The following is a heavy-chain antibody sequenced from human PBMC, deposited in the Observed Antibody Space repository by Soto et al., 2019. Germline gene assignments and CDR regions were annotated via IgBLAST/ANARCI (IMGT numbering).Heavy chain of an antibody. D-gene: IGHD5-12*01. Sequence: GASLKSYCKGCGYCFTSYWMGWVRPMPGKGLEWLGIIYPGDSNTRYSPSFQGQVTISADKSISTAYLQWSSLKASDTAMYYCASQEMATKNVDAFDIWGQGTMVTVSS. CDR3: ASQEMATKNVDAFDI. V-gene: IGHV5-51*01. CDR2: IYPGDSNT. CDR1: GYCFTSYW. J-gene: IGHJ3*02.